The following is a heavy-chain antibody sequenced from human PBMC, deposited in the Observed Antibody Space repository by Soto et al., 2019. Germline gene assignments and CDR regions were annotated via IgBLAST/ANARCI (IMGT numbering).Heavy chain of an antibody. J-gene: IGHJ4*02. V-gene: IGHV3-74*01. D-gene: IGHD1-26*01. CDR2: INTAGTTT. CDR1: GFTFSSYW. CDR3: ARVPTGSYGVWNS. Sequence: EVQLVESGGDLVQPGGSLRLSCAASGFTFSSYWMHWDRQAPGKGLVWVSRINTAGTTTAYADSVKGRFTISRDNAKNTPYLQMSSLRAEDTAVYSCARVPTGSYGVWNSWGQGTLVTVAS.